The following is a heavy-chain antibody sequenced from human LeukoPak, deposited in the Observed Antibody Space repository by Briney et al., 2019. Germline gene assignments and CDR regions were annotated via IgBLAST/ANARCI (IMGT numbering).Heavy chain of an antibody. CDR2: IYYSGST. V-gene: IGHV4-30-4*01. CDR1: GGSISSGDYY. D-gene: IGHD6-13*01. CDR3: AREGRYSAVGTPGAFDI. Sequence: SQTLSLTCTVSGGSISSGDYYWSWIRQPPGKGLEWIGYIYYSGSTYYNPSLKSRVTISVDTSKSQFSLKLSSVTAADTAVYYCAREGRYSAVGTPGAFDIWGQGTMVTVSS. J-gene: IGHJ3*02.